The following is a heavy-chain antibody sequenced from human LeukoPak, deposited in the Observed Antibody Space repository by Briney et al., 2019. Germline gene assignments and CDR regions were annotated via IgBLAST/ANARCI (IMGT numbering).Heavy chain of an antibody. Sequence: SETLSLTCTVSGGSISSSSYYWGWIRQPPGKGLEWIGSIYYSGSTYYNPSLKSRVTISVDTSKKQFSLKLSSVTAADTAVYYCARDLSNIAALWGQGTLVTVSS. CDR1: GGSISSSSYY. J-gene: IGHJ4*02. CDR2: IYYSGST. CDR3: ARDLSNIAAL. D-gene: IGHD6-6*01. V-gene: IGHV4-39*07.